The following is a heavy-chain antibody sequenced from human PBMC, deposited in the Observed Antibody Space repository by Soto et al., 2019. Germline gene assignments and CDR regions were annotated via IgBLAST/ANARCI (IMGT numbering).Heavy chain of an antibody. V-gene: IGHV4-39*01. Sequence: QLQLQESGPGLVKPAETLSLTCTVSGGSISSSSYYWAWIRQPPGKGLEWIGSISYSGNTYYNPLFKRRLTLPVDTSKNQFSLKLSSLTAADPAVYYCAGHLWFGVLWWFDPWGQGSLVTVSS. J-gene: IGHJ5*02. CDR2: ISYSGNT. CDR1: GGSISSSSYY. D-gene: IGHD3-10*01. CDR3: AGHLWFGVLWWFDP.